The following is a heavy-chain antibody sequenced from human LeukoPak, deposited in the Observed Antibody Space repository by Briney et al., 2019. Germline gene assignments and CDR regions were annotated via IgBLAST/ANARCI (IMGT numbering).Heavy chain of an antibody. CDR3: AKDRYCSGSSCALYYFDS. CDR1: GFTFSSYV. V-gene: IGHV3-23*01. CDR2: ISDSGGST. Sequence: PGGSLSLSCAASGFTFSSYVMSWVRQAPGKGLEWVSTISDSGGSTYYTDSVKGRFTISRDNSKNTLYLQMNSLRAEDTAVYYCAKDRYCSGSSCALYYFDSWGQGTLVTVSS. D-gene: IGHD2-15*01. J-gene: IGHJ4*02.